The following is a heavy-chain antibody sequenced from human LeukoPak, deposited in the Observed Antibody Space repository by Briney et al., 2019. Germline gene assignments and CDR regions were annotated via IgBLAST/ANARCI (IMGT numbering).Heavy chain of an antibody. Sequence: GGSLRLSCAASGFTFDDYAMHWVRQAPGKGLEWVSGISWNSGSIGYADSVKGRFTISRDNAKNSLFLQVYSLRDEDTAVYYCARGMNGVGGYDILIDYWGQGTLVTVSS. CDR1: GFTFDDYA. D-gene: IGHD3-9*01. CDR2: ISWNSGSI. J-gene: IGHJ4*02. CDR3: ARGMNGVGGYDILIDY. V-gene: IGHV3-9*01.